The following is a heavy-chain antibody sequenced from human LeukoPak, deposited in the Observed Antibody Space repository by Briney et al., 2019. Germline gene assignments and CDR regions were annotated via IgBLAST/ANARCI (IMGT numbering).Heavy chain of an antibody. CDR1: GGSISSYY. J-gene: IGHJ4*02. D-gene: IGHD6-13*01. CDR3: ARGAAPGYGGYGY. V-gene: IGHV4-39*07. Sequence: PSETLSLTCTVSGGSISSYYWGWIRQPPGKGLEWIGSIYYSGSTYYNPSLKSRVTISVDTSKNQFSLKLSSVTAADTAVYYCARGAAPGYGGYGYWGQGTLVTVSS. CDR2: IYYSGST.